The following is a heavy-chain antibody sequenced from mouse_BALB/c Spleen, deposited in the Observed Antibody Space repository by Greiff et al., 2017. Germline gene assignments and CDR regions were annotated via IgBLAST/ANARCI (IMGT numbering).Heavy chain of an antibody. CDR2: ISSGSSNI. V-gene: IGHV5-17*02. D-gene: IGHD1-1*01. J-gene: IGHJ2*01. CDR3: ARYRYGSNYCFDY. CDR1: GFTFSSYG. Sequence: EVQRVESGGGLVQPGGSRKLSCAASGFTFSSYGMHWVRQAPEKGLEWVAYISSGSSNIYYADTVKGRFTIARDNTKNTLFLQMTSLRSEDTAMYYCARYRYGSNYCFDYWGQGTTLTVSS.